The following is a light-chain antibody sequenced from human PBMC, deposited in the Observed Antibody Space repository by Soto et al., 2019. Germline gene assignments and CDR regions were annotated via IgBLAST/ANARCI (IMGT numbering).Light chain of an antibody. CDR2: AAS. V-gene: IGKV1-39*01. CDR1: QSISSY. CDR3: QQYGSSLT. Sequence: DIQMTQSPSSLSASVGDRVTITCRASQSISSYLNWYQQKPGKAPKLLIYAASSLQSGVPSRFSGSGSGTDFTLTISGLQPEDFAVYYCQQYGSSLTFGQGTRLEIK. J-gene: IGKJ5*01.